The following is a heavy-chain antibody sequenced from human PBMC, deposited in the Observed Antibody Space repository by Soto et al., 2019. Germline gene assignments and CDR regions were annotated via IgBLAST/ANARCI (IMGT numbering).Heavy chain of an antibody. Sequence: ECLSPTCAVSGDSISTFYWGWTRQSPGKELEWIGYVYYTGSTNYNPSLKSRVTISVDRSKNQFSLKLTSANAADTAVYYCARGRTVRNYADDSSDYFYFFDYWGQGTRVTVYS. D-gene: IGHD3-22*01. CDR2: VYYTGST. V-gene: IGHV4-59*01. J-gene: IGHJ4*02. CDR3: ARGRTVRNYADDSSDYFYFFDY. CDR1: GDSISTFY.